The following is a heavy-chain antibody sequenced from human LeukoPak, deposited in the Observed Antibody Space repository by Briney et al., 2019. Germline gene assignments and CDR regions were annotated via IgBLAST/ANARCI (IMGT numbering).Heavy chain of an antibody. Sequence: GGSLRLSCAASGFTFSSYWMHWVRQAPGKGLEWVSYISSSSSTIYYADSVKGRFTISRDNAKNSLYLQMNSLRAEDTAVYYCARSIPTSPVGAMVSWGQGTLVTVSS. CDR3: ARSIPTSPVGAMVS. CDR2: ISSSSSTI. CDR1: GFTFSSYW. V-gene: IGHV3-48*01. J-gene: IGHJ5*02. D-gene: IGHD1-26*01.